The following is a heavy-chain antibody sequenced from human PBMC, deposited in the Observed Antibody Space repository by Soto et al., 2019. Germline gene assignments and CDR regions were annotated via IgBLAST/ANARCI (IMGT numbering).Heavy chain of an antibody. V-gene: IGHV4-38-2*02. J-gene: IGHJ4*02. CDR2: MYQSGTT. Sequence: SETLSLTCTVSGFSISSGYYWGWVRQPPGKGLEWIGSMYQSGTTYYNPSLKSRVTISINTSKNQFSLKLTSVTAAGTAVYYCARDWYRDGYKGGYFDYWGQGTLVTVSS. CDR1: GFSISSGYY. D-gene: IGHD1-26*01. CDR3: ARDWYRDGYKGGYFDY.